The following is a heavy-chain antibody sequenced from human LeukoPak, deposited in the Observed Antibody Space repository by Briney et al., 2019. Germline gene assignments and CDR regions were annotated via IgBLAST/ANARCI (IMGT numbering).Heavy chain of an antibody. CDR3: AKGGQYGSGDQFDY. V-gene: IGHV3-23*01. D-gene: IGHD3-10*01. Sequence: GGSLRLSCAASGFTFSSYGMSWVRQAPGKGLEWVSAISGGGGSTYYADSVKGRFTISRDNSKNTLYLQMNSLRAEDTAIYYCAKGGQYGSGDQFDYWGQGTLVTVSS. CDR2: ISGGGGST. J-gene: IGHJ4*02. CDR1: GFTFSSYG.